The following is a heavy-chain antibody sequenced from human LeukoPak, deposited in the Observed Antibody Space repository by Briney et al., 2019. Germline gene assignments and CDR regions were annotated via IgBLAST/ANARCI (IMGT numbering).Heavy chain of an antibody. V-gene: IGHV3-74*01. D-gene: IGHD3/OR15-3a*01. J-gene: IGHJ4*02. CDR1: GFTFSSSW. CDR2: IKTDGSTT. CDR3: AIRKRGPRFFDY. Sequence: GGSLRLSCAVSGFTFSSSWMHWVRQAPGKGLVWVSHIKTDGSTTAYADSVKGRFTISRDNSKNTLYLQMNSLRAEDTAVYYCAIRKRGPRFFDYWGQGTLVTVSS.